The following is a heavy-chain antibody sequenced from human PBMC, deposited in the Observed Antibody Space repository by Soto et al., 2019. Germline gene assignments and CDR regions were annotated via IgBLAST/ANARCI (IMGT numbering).Heavy chain of an antibody. J-gene: IGHJ3*01. Sequence: EVQLVESGGGLVKTGGSLRLSCAASGFTFSSYSMNWVRQAPGKGLEWVSSISSGSDYIFYADSVKGRFTISRDNAKNSLFLQMNSLTAEDTAVYYCARSLVGDDFNVWGQGTVVTVSS. CDR3: ARSLVGDDFNV. CDR1: GFTFSSYS. V-gene: IGHV3-21*01. D-gene: IGHD2-8*02. CDR2: ISSGSDYI.